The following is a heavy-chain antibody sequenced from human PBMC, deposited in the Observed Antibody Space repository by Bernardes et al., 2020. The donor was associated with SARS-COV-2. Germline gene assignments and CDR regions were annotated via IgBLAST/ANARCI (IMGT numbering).Heavy chain of an antibody. CDR1: GFTFSSYA. J-gene: IGHJ6*02. CDR3: AKDLEPVYDYDRWDYYYYYGMDV. CDR2: ISGSGGST. V-gene: IGHV3-23*01. Sequence: GGSLRLSCAASGFTFSSYAMSWVRQAPGKGLEWVSAISGSGGSTYYADSVKGRFTISRDNSKNTLYLQMNSLRAEDTAVYYCAKDLEPVYDYDRWDYYYYYGMDVWGQGTTVTVSS. D-gene: IGHD3-16*01.